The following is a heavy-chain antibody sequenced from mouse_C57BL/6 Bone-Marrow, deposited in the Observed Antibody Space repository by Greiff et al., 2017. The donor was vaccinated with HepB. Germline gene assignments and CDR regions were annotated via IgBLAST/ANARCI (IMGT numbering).Heavy chain of an antibody. CDR1: GFTFSDYG. V-gene: IGHV5-15*04. Sequence: EVQLQESGGGLVQPGGSLKLSCAASGFTFSDYGMAWVRQAPRKGPEWVAFISNLAYSIYYADTVTGRFTISRENAKNTLYLEMSSLRSEDTAMYYCARRAQDGYSFAYWGQGTLVTVSA. J-gene: IGHJ3*01. D-gene: IGHD2-3*01. CDR2: ISNLAYSI. CDR3: ARRAQDGYSFAY.